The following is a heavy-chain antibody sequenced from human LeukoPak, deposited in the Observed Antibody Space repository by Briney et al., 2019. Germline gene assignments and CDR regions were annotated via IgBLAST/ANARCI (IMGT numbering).Heavy chain of an antibody. CDR3: ARDSGNFEVDY. D-gene: IGHD1-26*01. J-gene: IGHJ4*02. CDR1: GFTFSSYG. V-gene: IGHV4-59*04. CDR2: IDYSGNT. Sequence: GSLRLSCAASGFTFSSYGMHWVRQAPGKGLEWIGSIDYSGNTYYIPSLKSRLTISADLSRNQYSLKLSSVTAADTGVYYCARDSGNFEVDYWGLGTLVTVSA.